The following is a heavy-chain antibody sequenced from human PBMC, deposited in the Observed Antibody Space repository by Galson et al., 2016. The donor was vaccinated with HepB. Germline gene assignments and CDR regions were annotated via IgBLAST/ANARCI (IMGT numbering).Heavy chain of an antibody. J-gene: IGHJ6*01. CDR3: ARYRAMRAAGLFYYYGMEV. CDR1: GDTFTSYD. CDR2: MNPDSGDT. V-gene: IGHV1-8*01. Sequence: SVKVSCKVSGDTFTSYDIHWVRQATGQGLEWMGWMNPDSGDTGFAQNFQGRVTVTRNISITTAYMELSSLRSEDTAVYYCARYRAMRAAGLFYYYGMEVWGQGTTVTGSS. D-gene: IGHD6-13*01.